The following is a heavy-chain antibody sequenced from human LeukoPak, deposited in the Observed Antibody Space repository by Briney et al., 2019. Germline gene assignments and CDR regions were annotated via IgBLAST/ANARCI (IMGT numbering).Heavy chain of an antibody. CDR2: IYPRDGST. V-gene: IGHV1-46*01. J-gene: IGHJ4*02. CDR1: GYTSTSNY. CDR3: ARDQEGFDY. Sequence: ASVKVSCKASGYTSTSNYIHWVRQAPGQGLEWIGMIYPRDGSTSYAQKLQGRVTVTRDTSTSTVHMELSGLRSEDTAVYYCARDQEGFDYWGQGTLVTVSS.